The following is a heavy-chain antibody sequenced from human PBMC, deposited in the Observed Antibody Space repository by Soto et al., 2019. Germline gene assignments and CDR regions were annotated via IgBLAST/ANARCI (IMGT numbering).Heavy chain of an antibody. CDR3: ARGGGPDIAYGMDV. D-gene: IGHD5-12*01. V-gene: IGHV4-4*02. Sequence: QVQLQESGPGLVKPSGTLSLTCDVSGGSISSINWWSWVRQPPGKGLKWIGETYHSGRTTYNPSLKSRINQSVDKSKNQSSLKLKSVTAADTAINYCARGGGPDIAYGMDVWGQGTTVTVSS. CDR1: GGSISSINW. J-gene: IGHJ6*02. CDR2: TYHSGRT.